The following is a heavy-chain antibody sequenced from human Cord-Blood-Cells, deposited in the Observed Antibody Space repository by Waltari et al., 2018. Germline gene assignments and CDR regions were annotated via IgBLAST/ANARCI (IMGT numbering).Heavy chain of an antibody. V-gene: IGHV1-8*01. CDR3: ARARYNWNDEDFDY. CDR1: GYTFTSYD. CDR2: MNPNSGNT. Sequence: QVQLVQSGAEVKKPGASVKVSCKASGYTFTSYDLTWVRQATGQGLEWMGWMNPNSGNTGYAQKFQGRVTMTRNTSISTAYMELSSLRSEDTAVYYCARARYNWNDEDFDYWGQGTLVTVSS. J-gene: IGHJ4*02. D-gene: IGHD1-1*01.